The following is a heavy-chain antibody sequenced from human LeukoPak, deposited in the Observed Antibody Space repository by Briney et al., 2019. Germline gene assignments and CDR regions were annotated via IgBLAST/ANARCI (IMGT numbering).Heavy chain of an antibody. V-gene: IGHV3-21*01. CDR1: GFTFSSYS. J-gene: IGHJ4*02. CDR3: ASLPGIAVAPGY. D-gene: IGHD6-19*01. CDR2: ISSSSSYI. Sequence: GGSLRLSCAASGFTFSSYSMNWVRQAPGKGLEWVSSISSSSSYIYYADSVKGRFTTSRDNAKNSLYLQMNSLRAEDTAVYYCASLPGIAVAPGYWGQGTLVTVSS.